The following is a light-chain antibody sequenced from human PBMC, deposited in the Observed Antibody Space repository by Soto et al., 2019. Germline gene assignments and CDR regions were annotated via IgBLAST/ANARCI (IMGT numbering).Light chain of an antibody. Sequence: EIVLTQSPATLSLSPGERATLSCRASQSVGSYLAWYQQKPGQTPRLLIYDASNRATDIPARFSGTGSGTAFTLTISSLEPEDFAVYYCQQRSTWPPFTFGLGTKLQIK. CDR3: QQRSTWPPFT. CDR2: DAS. V-gene: IGKV3-11*01. CDR1: QSVGSY. J-gene: IGKJ2*01.